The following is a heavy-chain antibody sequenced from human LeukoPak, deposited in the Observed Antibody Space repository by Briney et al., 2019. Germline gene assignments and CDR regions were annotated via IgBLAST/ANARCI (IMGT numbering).Heavy chain of an antibody. V-gene: IGHV3-30*02. CDR3: AREGGRAAAGRFDY. D-gene: IGHD6-13*01. CDR2: IQNDGSDK. CDR1: GINFRSSG. Sequence: GGSLRLSCAASGINFRSSGMHWVRQAPGKGVGWVTFIQNDGSDKSYAASVKGRFTISRDNSKNTVYLHMNSLRADDTALYYCAREGGRAAAGRFDYWGQGTLVTVSS. J-gene: IGHJ4*02.